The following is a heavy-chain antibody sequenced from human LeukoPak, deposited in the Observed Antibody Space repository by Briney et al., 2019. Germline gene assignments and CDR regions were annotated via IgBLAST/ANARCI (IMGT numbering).Heavy chain of an antibody. J-gene: IGHJ3*02. V-gene: IGHV3-23*01. D-gene: IGHD3-16*01. CDR3: AKGGLNAFDI. CDR1: GFTFSSYA. CDR2: ISGSGGGA. Sequence: GGSLRLSCAASGFTFSSYAMSWVRQAPGKGLEWVSAISGSGGGAYYADSVKGRFTISRDNSKNTLYLQMNSLRAGDTAVYYCAKGGLNAFDIWGQGTMVTVSS.